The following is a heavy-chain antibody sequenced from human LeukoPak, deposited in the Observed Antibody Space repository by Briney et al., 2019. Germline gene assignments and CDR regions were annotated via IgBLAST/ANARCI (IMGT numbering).Heavy chain of an antibody. Sequence: ASQTLSLTCTVSGGSISSGGYYWSWIRQHPGKGLEWIGYIYYSGSTYYNPSLKSRVTISVDTSKNQFSLKLSSVTAADTAVYYCARMTYSSGCYGRAFDIWGQGTMVTVSS. CDR2: IYYSGST. V-gene: IGHV4-31*03. D-gene: IGHD6-19*01. CDR1: GGSISSGGYY. CDR3: ARMTYSSGCYGRAFDI. J-gene: IGHJ3*02.